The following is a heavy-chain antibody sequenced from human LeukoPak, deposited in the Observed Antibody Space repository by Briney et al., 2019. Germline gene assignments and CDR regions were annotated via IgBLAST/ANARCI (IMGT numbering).Heavy chain of an antibody. CDR3: AKDPNGDYIGAFDG. J-gene: IGHJ3*01. V-gene: IGHV3-23*01. CDR1: GFTFSSYW. D-gene: IGHD2-8*01. CDR2: ITVNGGTT. Sequence: GGSLRLSCAASGFTFSSYWMTWVRQAPGKGLEWVSSITVNGGTTKYADSVRGRFTVSRDNSRNTVFLQMDSLRAEDTAVYYCAKDPNGDYIGAFDGWGQGTMVTVSS.